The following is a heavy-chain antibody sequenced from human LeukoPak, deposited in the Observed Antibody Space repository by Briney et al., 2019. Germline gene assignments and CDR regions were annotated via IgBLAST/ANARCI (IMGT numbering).Heavy chain of an antibody. V-gene: IGHV1-69*13. CDR3: AREDGYLYYFDY. Sequence: SVKVPCKASGGTFSSYAISWVRQAPGQGLEWMGGIIPIFGTANYAQKFQGRVTITADESTSTAYMELSSLRSEDTAVYYCAREDGYLYYFDYWGQGTLVTVSS. D-gene: IGHD5-12*01. CDR1: GGTFSSYA. J-gene: IGHJ4*02. CDR2: IIPIFGTA.